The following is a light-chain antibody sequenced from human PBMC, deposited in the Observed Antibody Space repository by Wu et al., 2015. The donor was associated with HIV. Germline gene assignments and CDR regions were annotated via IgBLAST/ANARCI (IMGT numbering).Light chain of an antibody. Sequence: EIVLTQSPLTLSLSPGERATLSCRASQSLTDRLAWYQQQPGQAPRLLIYSGSNRAIGVPARFSGSGSGTEFTLTISSVQSEDVALYYCQQYHNWPWTFGQGTKVEIK. CDR2: SGS. CDR1: QSLTDR. CDR3: QQYHNWPWT. V-gene: IGKV3-15*01. J-gene: IGKJ1*01.